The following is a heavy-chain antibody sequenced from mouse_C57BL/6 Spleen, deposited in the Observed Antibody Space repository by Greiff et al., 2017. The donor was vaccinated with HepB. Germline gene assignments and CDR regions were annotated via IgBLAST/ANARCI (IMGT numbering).Heavy chain of an antibody. V-gene: IGHV5-6*01. J-gene: IGHJ2*01. CDR2: ISSGGSYT. CDR3: ARQGFDY. CDR1: GFTFSSYG. Sequence: EVQLVESGGDLVKPGGSLKLSCAASGFTFSSYGMSWVRQTPDKRLEWVATISSGGSYTYYPDSVKGRFTISRDNAKNTLYLQMSSLKSEDTAMYYCARQGFDYWGQVTTLTVSS.